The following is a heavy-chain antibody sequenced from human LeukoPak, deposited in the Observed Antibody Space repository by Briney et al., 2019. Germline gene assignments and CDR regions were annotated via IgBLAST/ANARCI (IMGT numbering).Heavy chain of an antibody. CDR1: GFTFSSHA. D-gene: IGHD2-2*02. CDR3: ARTEDVVPAAIGY. Sequence: GGSLRLSCAASGFTFSSHAMHWVRQAPGKGLEYVSAISSNGGSTYYANSVKGRFTISRDNSKNTLYLQMGSLRAEDMAVYYCARTEDVVPAAIGYWGQGTLVTVSS. CDR2: ISSNGGST. J-gene: IGHJ4*02. V-gene: IGHV3-64*01.